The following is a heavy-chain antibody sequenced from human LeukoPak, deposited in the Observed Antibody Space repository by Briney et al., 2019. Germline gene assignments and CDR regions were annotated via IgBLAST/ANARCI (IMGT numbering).Heavy chain of an antibody. CDR2: IFHTGST. CDR1: GDSITSRNW. V-gene: IGHV4-4*02. CDR3: ARGMWFDTLFSAFDV. J-gene: IGHJ3*01. Sequence: PSATLSLTCSVSGDSITSRNWWTWVRQAPEKGLEWIGEIFHTGSTNYNPSVEGRVTISIDKSKNQFSLTLTSVTAADTALYYCARGMWFDTLFSAFDVWGQGTMVSVSS. D-gene: IGHD3-10*01.